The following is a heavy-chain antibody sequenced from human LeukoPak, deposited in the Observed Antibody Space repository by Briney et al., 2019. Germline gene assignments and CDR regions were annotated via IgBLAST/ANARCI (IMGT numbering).Heavy chain of an antibody. V-gene: IGHV4-59*01. CDR3: ARGQVWFDY. CDR2: IYYSGST. J-gene: IGHJ4*02. Sequence: SETLSLTYTDAGGSISSYYWSWSRQPPGKGLEWIGYIYYSGSTNYNPSLKSRVTISVDTSKNQFSLKLSSVTAADTAVYYCARGQVWFDYWGQGTLVTVSS. CDR1: GGSISSYY.